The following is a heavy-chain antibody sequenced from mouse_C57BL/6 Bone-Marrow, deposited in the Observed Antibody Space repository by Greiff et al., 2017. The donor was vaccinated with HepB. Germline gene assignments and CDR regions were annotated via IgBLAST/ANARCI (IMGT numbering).Heavy chain of an antibody. D-gene: IGHD2-2*01. CDR1: GYTFTSYW. V-gene: IGHV1-50*01. J-gene: IGHJ4*01. CDR3: ARQAGYYDAMDY. CDR2: IDPSDSYT. Sequence: QVQLQQPGAELVKPGASVKLSCKASGYTFTSYWMQWVKQRPGQGLEWIGEIDPSDSYTNYNQKFKGKATLTVDTSSSTAYMQLSSLTSEASAVYYCARQAGYYDAMDYWGQGTSVTVSS.